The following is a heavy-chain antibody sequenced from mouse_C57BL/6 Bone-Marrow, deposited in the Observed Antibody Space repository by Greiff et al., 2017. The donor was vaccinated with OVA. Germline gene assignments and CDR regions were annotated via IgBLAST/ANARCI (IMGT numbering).Heavy chain of an antibody. D-gene: IGHD1-1*01. V-gene: IGHV14-4*01. Sequence: VQLKESGAELVRPGASVKLSCTASGFNIKDDYMHWVKHRPEQGLEWIGWIDPENGDTEYASKFQGKATITADTSSNTAYLQLSSLTSEDTAVYYCTTLLLTYWGQGTLVTVSA. CDR1: GFNIKDDY. CDR2: IDPENGDT. CDR3: TTLLLTY. J-gene: IGHJ3*01.